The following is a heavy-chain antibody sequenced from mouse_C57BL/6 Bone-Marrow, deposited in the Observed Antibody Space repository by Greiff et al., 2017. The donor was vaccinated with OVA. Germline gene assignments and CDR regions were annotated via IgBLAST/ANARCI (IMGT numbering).Heavy chain of an antibody. CDR1: GFTFSDYY. V-gene: IGHV5-12*01. CDR2: ISNGGGST. D-gene: IGHD4-1*01. Sequence: EVQGVESGGGLVQPGGSLKLSCAASGFTFSDYYMYWVRQTPEKRLEWVAYISNGGGSTYYPDTVKGRFTISRDNAKNTLYLQMSRLKSEDTAMYYCAYWDKAYYFDYWGQGTTLTVSS. CDR3: AYWDKAYYFDY. J-gene: IGHJ2*01.